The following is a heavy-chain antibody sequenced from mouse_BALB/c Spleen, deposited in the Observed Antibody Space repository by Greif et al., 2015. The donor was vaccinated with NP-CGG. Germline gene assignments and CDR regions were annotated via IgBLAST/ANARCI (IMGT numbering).Heavy chain of an antibody. Sequence: VQLQQSGAELVKPGASVKLSCTASGFNIKDTYMHWVKQRPEQGLEWIGRIDPANGNTKYDPKFQGKATITADTSSNPAHLQLSSLTSEDTAVYYCARKPGRGLYFGYWGQGTTLTVSS. D-gene: IGHD4-1*01. CDR1: GFNIKDTY. J-gene: IGHJ2*01. V-gene: IGHV14-3*02. CDR2: IDPANGNT. CDR3: ARKPGRGLYFGY.